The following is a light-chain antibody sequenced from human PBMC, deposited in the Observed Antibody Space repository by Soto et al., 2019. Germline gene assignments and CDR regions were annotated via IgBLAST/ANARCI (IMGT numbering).Light chain of an antibody. CDR3: QQYNNWPIT. CDR2: GAS. V-gene: IGKV3-15*01. J-gene: IGKJ5*01. CDR1: QSVNNN. Sequence: EIVMTQSPATPSVSPGERATLSCRASQSVNNNLAWYQQKPGQAPRLLIYGASTRATGIPARFGGSGSGTEFTLTISSLQSEDFAVYYCQQYNNWPITFGQGTRLENK.